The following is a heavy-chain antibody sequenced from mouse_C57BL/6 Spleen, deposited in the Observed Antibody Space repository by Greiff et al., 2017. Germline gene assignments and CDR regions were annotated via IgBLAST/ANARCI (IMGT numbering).Heavy chain of an antibody. J-gene: IGHJ3*01. Sequence: VQLQESGAELVKPGASVKMSCKASGYTFTTYPIEWMKQNHGKSLEWIGNFHPYNDDTKYNEKFKGKATLTVEKSSSTVYLELSRLTSDDSAVYYCARADYYGSSSAAFAYWGQGTLVTVSA. D-gene: IGHD1-1*01. V-gene: IGHV1-47*01. CDR3: ARADYYGSSSAAFAY. CDR1: GYTFTTYP. CDR2: FHPYNDDT.